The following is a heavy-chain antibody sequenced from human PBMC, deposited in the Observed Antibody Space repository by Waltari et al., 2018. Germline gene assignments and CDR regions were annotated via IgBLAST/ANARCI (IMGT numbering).Heavy chain of an antibody. Sequence: QVQLVQSGAEVKKPGSSVKVSCKASGGTFSSYAISWVRQAPGQGLEWMGGIIPIFGTANYAEKFQGRVTITADESTSTAYMELSSLRSEDTAVYYCARRGYSYVGVGEYGMDVWGQGTTVTVSS. CDR3: ARRGYSYVGVGEYGMDV. J-gene: IGHJ6*02. V-gene: IGHV1-69*12. CDR2: IIPIFGTA. D-gene: IGHD5-18*01. CDR1: GGTFSSYA.